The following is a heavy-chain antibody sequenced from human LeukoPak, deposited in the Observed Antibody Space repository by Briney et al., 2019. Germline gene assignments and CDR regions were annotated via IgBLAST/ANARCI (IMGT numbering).Heavy chain of an antibody. CDR1: GYTFTSSD. CDR3: ARGRSGLAAAGTYDY. D-gene: IGHD6-13*01. V-gene: IGHV1-8*01. CDR2: INPNSGRT. Sequence: ASVTVSCTASGYTFTSSDINWVRQAAGQGLERRGWINPNSGRTGYAQTFQGRVTMTTNTSISTAYMELSSLRFDDTAVYYCARGRSGLAAAGTYDYWGQGTLITVSS. J-gene: IGHJ4*02.